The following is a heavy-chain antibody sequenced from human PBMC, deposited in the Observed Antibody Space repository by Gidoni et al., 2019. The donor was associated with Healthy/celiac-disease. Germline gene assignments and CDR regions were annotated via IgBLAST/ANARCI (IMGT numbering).Heavy chain of an antibody. J-gene: IGHJ5*02. Sequence: EVQLLESGGGLVQPGGSLRLSCAASGFTFSSYAMSWVRQAPGKGLEWVSAISGSGGSTYYADSVKGRFTISRDNSKNTLYLQMNSLRAEDTAVYYCAKDVYSSGWYWDWFDPWGQGTLVTVSS. V-gene: IGHV3-23*01. CDR3: AKDVYSSGWYWDWFDP. CDR2: ISGSGGST. CDR1: GFTFSSYA. D-gene: IGHD6-19*01.